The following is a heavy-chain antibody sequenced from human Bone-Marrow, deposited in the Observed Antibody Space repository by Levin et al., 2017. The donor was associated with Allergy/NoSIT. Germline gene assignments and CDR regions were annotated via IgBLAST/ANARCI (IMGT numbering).Heavy chain of an antibody. CDR2: IWSDGSNE. Sequence: PGGSLRLSCAASGFTFSNLAMHWVRQAPGKGLEWVAFIWSDGSNEKYADSVKGRFTISRDNSKDTLYLQMNSLRAEDTAVYYCARNFRSGFIYGQPVEYVFYGLDVWGQGTTVTVSS. V-gene: IGHV3-33*01. CDR3: ARNFRSGFIYGQPVEYVFYGLDV. J-gene: IGHJ6*02. D-gene: IGHD5-18*01. CDR1: GFTFSNLA.